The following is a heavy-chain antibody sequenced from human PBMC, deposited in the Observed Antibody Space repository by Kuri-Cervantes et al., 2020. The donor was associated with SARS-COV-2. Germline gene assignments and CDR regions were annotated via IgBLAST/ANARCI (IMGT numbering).Heavy chain of an antibody. J-gene: IGHJ6*02. CDR3: SACGSTDCYNYYYYGLDV. CDR2: IRNEVNSYTT. Sequence: GGSLRPSCAAYGCRFSDHYMDWVRQAPGKGLEWVGRIRNEVNSYTTEYDASVKGRFTISRADSQNSLFLQMNSLKTEDTAVYYYSACGSTDCYNYYYYGLDVWGQGTTVTVSS. CDR1: GCRFSDHY. V-gene: IGHV3-72*01. D-gene: IGHD2-2*01.